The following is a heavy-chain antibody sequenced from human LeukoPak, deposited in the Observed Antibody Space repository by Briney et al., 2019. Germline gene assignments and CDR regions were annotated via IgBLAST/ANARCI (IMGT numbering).Heavy chain of an antibody. D-gene: IGHD1-26*01. CDR1: GFTFINAW. CDR3: TTDGVGIEGATFDY. CDR2: IKAKAHGGTT. Sequence: PGGSLRLSCAASGFTFINAWMAWVRQAPGKGLEWVGCIKAKAHGGTTDYAAPVKGRFTISRDDSKNTLYLQMNSLKTEDTAVYYCTTDGVGIEGATFDYWGQGTLVTVSS. V-gene: IGHV3-15*01. J-gene: IGHJ4*02.